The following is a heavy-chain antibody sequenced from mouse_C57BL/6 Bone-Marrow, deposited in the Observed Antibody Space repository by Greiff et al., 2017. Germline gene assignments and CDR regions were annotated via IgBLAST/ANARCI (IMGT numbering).Heavy chain of an antibody. J-gene: IGHJ2*01. Sequence: VQLQQSGAELARPGASVKLSCKASGYTFTSYGISWVKQRTGQGLEWIGEIYPRSGNTYYNEKFKGKATLTADKSSSTAYMALRSLTSEDSAVYFCARGDLLWLRQGVDYWGQGTTLTVSS. V-gene: IGHV1-81*01. D-gene: IGHD2-2*01. CDR2: IYPRSGNT. CDR1: GYTFTSYG. CDR3: ARGDLLWLRQGVDY.